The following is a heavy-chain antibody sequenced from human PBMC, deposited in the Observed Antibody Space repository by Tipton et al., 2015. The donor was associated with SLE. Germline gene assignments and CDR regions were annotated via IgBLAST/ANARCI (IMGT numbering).Heavy chain of an antibody. CDR3: ARDGGCSSTSCYPVNYYGMDV. CDR2: ISGYNGNT. Sequence: QSGPEVKKPGASLKVSCKASGYSFKSYGISWVRQAPGQGLEWMGWISGYNGNTNYAQQVQGRVTMTTDTSTSTAYMELRSLRSDDTAVYYCARDGGCSSTSCYPVNYYGMDVWGQGTTVTVSS. V-gene: IGHV1-18*01. CDR1: GYSFKSYG. D-gene: IGHD2-2*01. J-gene: IGHJ6*02.